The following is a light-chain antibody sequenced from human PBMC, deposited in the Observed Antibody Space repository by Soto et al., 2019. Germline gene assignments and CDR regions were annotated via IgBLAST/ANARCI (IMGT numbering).Light chain of an antibody. Sequence: DIQMTQSPSTLSASIGDRVIITCRASQSISSWLAWYQQKPGKAPKLLIYKASSLESGVPSRFSGSGSGTELTLTISSLQPDDFATYYCQQYNSYSWTFGQGTKVEIK. CDR1: QSISSW. CDR2: KAS. CDR3: QQYNSYSWT. V-gene: IGKV1-5*03. J-gene: IGKJ1*01.